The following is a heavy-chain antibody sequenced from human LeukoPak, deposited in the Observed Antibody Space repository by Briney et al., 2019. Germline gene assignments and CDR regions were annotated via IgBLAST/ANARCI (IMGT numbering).Heavy chain of an antibody. CDR1: GFTFSSYG. CDR3: AKAGDTAMEYYYYYYMDV. J-gene: IGHJ6*03. V-gene: IGHV3-23*01. CDR2: ISGSGGST. Sequence: GGSLRLSCAASGFTFSSYGMSWVRQAPGKGLEWVSAISGSGGSTYYADSVKGRFTISRDNSKNTLYLQMNSLRAEDTAVYYCAKAGDTAMEYYYYYYMDVWGKGTTVTISS. D-gene: IGHD5-18*01.